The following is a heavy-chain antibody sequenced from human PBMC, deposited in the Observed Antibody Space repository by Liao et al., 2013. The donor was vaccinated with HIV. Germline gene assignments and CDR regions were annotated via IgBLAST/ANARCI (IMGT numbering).Heavy chain of an antibody. D-gene: IGHD4-17*01. Sequence: QVQLQESGPGLVKPSETLSLICTVAGGSVSSDYWGWIRQPPGKGLEWIGEVKHSGNANYNTSLRSRVTISVDTSRSQFSLNVTSVTAADTAVYYCARQGHDYGDLGLYSFDSWGQGTPVTVSS. CDR1: GGSVSSDY. CDR3: ARQGHDYGDLGLYSFDS. V-gene: IGHV4-34*10. CDR2: VKHSGNA. J-gene: IGHJ4*02.